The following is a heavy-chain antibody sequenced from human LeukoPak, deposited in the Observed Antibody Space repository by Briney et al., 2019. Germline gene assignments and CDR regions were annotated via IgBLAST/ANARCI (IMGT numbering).Heavy chain of an antibody. D-gene: IGHD3-10*01. V-gene: IGHV3-21*01. CDR2: ISSSSSYI. Sequence: GGSLRLSCAASGFTFSSYSMNWVRQAPGKGLEWVSSISSSSSYIYYADSVKGRFTISRDNAKNSLYLQMNSLRAEDTAVYYCARDLTVPGLSYYYGMDVWGQGTTVTVSS. CDR3: ARDLTVPGLSYYYGMDV. CDR1: GFTFSSYS. J-gene: IGHJ6*02.